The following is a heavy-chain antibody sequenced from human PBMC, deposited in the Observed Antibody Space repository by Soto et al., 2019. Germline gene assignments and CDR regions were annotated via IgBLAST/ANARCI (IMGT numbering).Heavy chain of an antibody. Sequence: SETLSLTCAVYGGSFSGYYWSWIRQPPGKGLEWIGEINHSGSTNYNPSLKSRVTISVDTSKNQFSLKLSSVTAADTAVYYCAREPYYYDSSGSKPFDLWGQGTLVTVSS. CDR1: GGSFSGYY. CDR3: AREPYYYDSSGSKPFDL. CDR2: INHSGST. D-gene: IGHD3-22*01. V-gene: IGHV4-34*01. J-gene: IGHJ5*02.